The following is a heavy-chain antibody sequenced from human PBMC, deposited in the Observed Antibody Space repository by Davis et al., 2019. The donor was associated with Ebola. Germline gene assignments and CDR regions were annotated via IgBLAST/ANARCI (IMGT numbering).Heavy chain of an antibody. V-gene: IGHV3-48*02. Sequence: GESLKISCAASVFTFSSYGMHWVRQAPGKGLEWVSYISSSSSTIYYADSVKGRFTISRDNAKNSLYLQMNSLRDEDTAVYYCAREGYSGYPMEGGFDYWGQGTLVTVSS. CDR2: ISSSSSTI. CDR3: AREGYSGYPMEGGFDY. J-gene: IGHJ4*02. CDR1: VFTFSSYG. D-gene: IGHD5-12*01.